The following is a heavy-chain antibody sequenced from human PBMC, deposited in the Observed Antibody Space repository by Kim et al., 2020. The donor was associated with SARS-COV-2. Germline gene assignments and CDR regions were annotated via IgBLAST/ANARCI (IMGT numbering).Heavy chain of an antibody. CDR2: ISAYNGNT. CDR3: ARDEDSSGWPRGGWFDP. V-gene: IGHV1-18*04. Sequence: ASVKVSCKASGYTFTSYGISWVRQAPGQGLEWMGWISAYNGNTNYAQKLQGRVTMTTDTSTSTAYMELRSLRSDDTAVYYCARDEDSSGWPRGGWFDPWGQGTLVTVSS. J-gene: IGHJ5*02. CDR1: GYTFTSYG. D-gene: IGHD6-19*01.